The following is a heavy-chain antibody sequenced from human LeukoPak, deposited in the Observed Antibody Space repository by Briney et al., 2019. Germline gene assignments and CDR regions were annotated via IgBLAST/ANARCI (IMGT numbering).Heavy chain of an antibody. CDR1: GFIFNNYS. CDR3: AKVGSGFYDHLDF. D-gene: IGHD3-22*01. J-gene: IGHJ4*02. CDR2: ISRSGGSK. V-gene: IGHV3-23*01. Sequence: GGSRRLSCAASGFIFNNYSMSWVRQAPGEGLEWGSGISRSGGSKYHADSVRGRFTIPRDNSKNTQYLQMNSLGVEDTAVYYCAKVGSGFYDHLDFWGQGILVTVSS.